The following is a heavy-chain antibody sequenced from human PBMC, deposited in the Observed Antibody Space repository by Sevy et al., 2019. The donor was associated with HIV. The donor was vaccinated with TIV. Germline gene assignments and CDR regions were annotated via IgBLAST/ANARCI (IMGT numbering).Heavy chain of an antibody. Sequence: GGSLRLSCAASGFTFNTYAMTWVRQAPGKGLEWVSSVSGSGGSTYYADSVKGRFTISRDNSKNTLYLQMDSLRAEDTALYYCVRTVVPDSWGQGTLVTVSS. V-gene: IGHV3-23*01. CDR3: VRTVVPDS. J-gene: IGHJ4*02. D-gene: IGHD2-21*01. CDR2: VSGSGGST. CDR1: GFTFNTYA.